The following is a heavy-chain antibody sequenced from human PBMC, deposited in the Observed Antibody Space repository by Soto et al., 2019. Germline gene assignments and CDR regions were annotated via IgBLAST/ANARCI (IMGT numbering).Heavy chain of an antibody. D-gene: IGHD1-1*01. CDR3: ARPRTVATTKGYDY. CDR1: GGTFSNYP. V-gene: IGHV1-69*01. CDR2: NIPIFGKV. J-gene: IGHJ4*02. Sequence: QVQLVQSGAEVKKPGSSVKVSCKASGGTFSNYPFTWVRQAPGQGLEWMGGNIPIFGKVTYAQKFQGRVTISADESTSTAYMEMSSLTSEDTAVYYCARPRTVATTKGYDYWGQGTLVTVSS.